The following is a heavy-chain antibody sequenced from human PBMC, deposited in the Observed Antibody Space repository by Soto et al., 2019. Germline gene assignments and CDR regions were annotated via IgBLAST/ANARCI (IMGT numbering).Heavy chain of an antibody. CDR2: NNPSGGST. CDR1: GYTFTSDY. CDR3: ARVSILGYFDY. D-gene: IGHD7-27*01. J-gene: IGHJ4*02. V-gene: IGHV1-46*01. Sequence: QVQLVQSGAEVKKPGASVKVSCKASGYTFTSDYMHWVRQAPGQGLEWMGINNPSGGSTSYAQKCQGRVTMTRATSTSTVYMELSSLRSEDAAVYSCARVSILGYFDYWGQGTLVTVSS.